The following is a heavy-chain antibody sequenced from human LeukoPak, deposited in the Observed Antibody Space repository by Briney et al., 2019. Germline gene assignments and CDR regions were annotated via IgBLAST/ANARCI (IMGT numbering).Heavy chain of an antibody. V-gene: IGHV3-74*01. CDR2: INNDGSST. D-gene: IGHD2-15*01. Sequence: GGSLRLSCAASGFTFSSYWIHWVRQAPGKGLVWVSRINNDGSSTSYADSVKGRFTISRDNAKNTLYLQMNSLRAEDTAVYYCVSSYCSGGSCYSASGYWGQGNLVTVSS. J-gene: IGHJ4*02. CDR1: GFTFSSYW. CDR3: VSSYCSGGSCYSASGY.